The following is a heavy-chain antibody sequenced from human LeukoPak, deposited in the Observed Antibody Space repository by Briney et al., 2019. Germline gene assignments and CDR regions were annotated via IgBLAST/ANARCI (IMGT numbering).Heavy chain of an antibody. V-gene: IGHV1-69*05. D-gene: IGHD6-19*01. J-gene: IGHJ6*03. CDR2: IIPIFGTA. Sequence: GASVKVSCKASGGTFSSYAISWVRQAPGQGLEWMGRIIPIFGTANYAQKFQGRVTITTDESTSTAYMELSSLRSEDTAVYYCARGRWLVDSARNYYYYYYMDVWGKGTTVTVSS. CDR1: GGTFSSYA. CDR3: ARGRWLVDSARNYYYYYYMDV.